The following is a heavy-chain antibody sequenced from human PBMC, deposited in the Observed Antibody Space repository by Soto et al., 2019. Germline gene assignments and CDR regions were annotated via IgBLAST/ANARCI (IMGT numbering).Heavy chain of an antibody. CDR3: ANALGLYYFDY. J-gene: IGHJ4*02. D-gene: IGHD2-8*01. CDR2: INAGNGNT. CDR1: GYTFTSYS. Sequence: ASVKVSCKASGYTFTSYSMHWVRQAPGQRLEWMGWINAGNGNTKYSQKFQGRVTITRDTSASTAYMELSSLRSEDTAVYYCANALGLYYFDYWGQGTLVTVSS. V-gene: IGHV1-3*01.